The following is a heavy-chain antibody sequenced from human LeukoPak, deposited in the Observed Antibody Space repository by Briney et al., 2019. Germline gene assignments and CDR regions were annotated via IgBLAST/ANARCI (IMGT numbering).Heavy chain of an antibody. CDR3: AKSGMVPRYFDWYTPTDWFDP. D-gene: IGHD3-9*01. CDR1: GFTFSSYG. Sequence: PGGSLRLSCAASGFTFSSYGMHWVRQAPGKGLEWVAVISYDGSNKYYADSVKGRFTISRDNSKNTLYLQMNSLRAEDTAVYYCAKSGMVPRYFDWYTPTDWFDPWGQGTLVTVSS. CDR2: ISYDGSNK. V-gene: IGHV3-30*18. J-gene: IGHJ5*02.